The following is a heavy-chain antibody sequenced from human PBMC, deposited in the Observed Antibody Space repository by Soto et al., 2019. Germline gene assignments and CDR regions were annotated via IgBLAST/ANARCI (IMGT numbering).Heavy chain of an antibody. J-gene: IGHJ4*02. V-gene: IGHV2-5*02. CDR1: GFSLSSTLTTSGLR. D-gene: IGHD2-21*01. CDR3: ARQYDSYNFDS. Sequence: QITLKESGPTLVKPTQTLTLTCTFSGFSLSSTLTTSGLRVGWIRQPPGKALEWLALIYWDDDKRYSPSLKSRLTITKDTSKHQVFLTMTNMDPVDTATYYCARQYDSYNFDSWGQGTLVTVSS. CDR2: IYWDDDK.